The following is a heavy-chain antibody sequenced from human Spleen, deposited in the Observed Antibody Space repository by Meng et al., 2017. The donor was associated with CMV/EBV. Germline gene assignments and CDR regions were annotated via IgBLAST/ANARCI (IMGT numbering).Heavy chain of an antibody. V-gene: IGHV3-21*01. D-gene: IGHD3-3*01. J-gene: IGHJ5*02. Sequence: ETLSLTCAASGFTFSNFDMHWVRQAPGKGLEWVSSITGSSAYMYYADSVRGRLTISRDNAQNSLYLQMNSLRVDDTAVYYCARLGPTNPYFEFWSGYSSWFDPWGQGTLVTVSS. CDR3: ARLGPTNPYFEFWSGYSSWFDP. CDR1: GFTFSNFD. CDR2: ITGSSAYM.